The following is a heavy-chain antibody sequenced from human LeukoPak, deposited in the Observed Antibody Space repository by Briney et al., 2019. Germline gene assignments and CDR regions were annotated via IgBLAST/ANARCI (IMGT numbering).Heavy chain of an antibody. D-gene: IGHD3-16*02. J-gene: IGHJ4*02. V-gene: IGHV3-30*18. CDR2: ISYDGSNK. CDR1: GFTFSSYG. Sequence: GGSLRLSCAASGFTFSSYGMHWVRQAPGKGLEWVAVISYDGSNKYYADSVKGRFTISRDNSKNTLYLQMNSLRAEDTAVYYCAKDLVWGSYRYTPLDYWGQGTLVTVSS. CDR3: AKDLVWGSYRYTPLDY.